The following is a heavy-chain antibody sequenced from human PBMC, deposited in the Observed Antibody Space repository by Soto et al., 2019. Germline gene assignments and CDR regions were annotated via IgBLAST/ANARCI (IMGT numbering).Heavy chain of an antibody. CDR1: GYPFPNYG. Sequence: QVQLVQSGPEVKKPRASVKVSCKASGYPFPNYGLSWVRQAPGQGLEWMGWISVSSGNREFTQKYQDRLIMTTDTSTRTAYMDLRSLTSDDTAVYYCARGWGHTSGDLDYWGQGTLVIVSS. CDR3: ARGWGHTSGDLDY. V-gene: IGHV1-18*04. D-gene: IGHD6-19*01. CDR2: ISVSSGNR. J-gene: IGHJ4*02.